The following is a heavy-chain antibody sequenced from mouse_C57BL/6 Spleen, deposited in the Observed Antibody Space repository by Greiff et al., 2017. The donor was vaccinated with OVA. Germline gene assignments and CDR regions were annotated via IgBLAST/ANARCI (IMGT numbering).Heavy chain of an antibody. CDR2: INPSTGGT. D-gene: IGHD1-1*01. CDR1: GYSFTGYY. V-gene: IGHV1-42*01. Sequence: VQLQQSGPELVKPGASVKISCKASGYSFTGYYMNWVKQSPEKSLEWIGEINPSTGGTTYNQKFKAKATLTVDKSSSTAYMQLKSLTSEDSAVYYWASGSSPAWFAYWGQGTLVTVSA. CDR3: ASGSSPAWFAY. J-gene: IGHJ3*01.